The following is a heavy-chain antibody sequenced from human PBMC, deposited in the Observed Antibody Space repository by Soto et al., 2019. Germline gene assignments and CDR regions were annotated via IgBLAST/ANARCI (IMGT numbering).Heavy chain of an antibody. CDR1: GGSISSGDYY. Sequence: PSETLSLTCTVPGGSISSGDYYWSWIRQPPGKGLEWIGYIYYSGSTYYNPSLKSRVTISVDTSKNQFSLKLSSVTAADTAVYYCARTGATDAFDIWGQGTMVTVSS. J-gene: IGHJ3*02. CDR3: ARTGATDAFDI. V-gene: IGHV4-30-4*01. CDR2: IYYSGST. D-gene: IGHD3-10*01.